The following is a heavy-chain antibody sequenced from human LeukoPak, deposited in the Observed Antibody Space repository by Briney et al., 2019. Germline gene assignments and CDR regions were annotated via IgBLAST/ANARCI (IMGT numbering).Heavy chain of an antibody. Sequence: ASAKVSCKASGYTSGYTFANYGISWVRQAPGQGLEWMGWISAYNGNTNYAQKLQGRVTMTTDTSTSTAYMELRSLRSDDTAVYYCASWPLGSGTDYWGQGTLVTVSS. CDR2: ISAYNGNT. CDR3: ASWPLGSGTDY. D-gene: IGHD1-14*01. V-gene: IGHV1-18*01. CDR1: GYTSGYTFANYG. J-gene: IGHJ4*02.